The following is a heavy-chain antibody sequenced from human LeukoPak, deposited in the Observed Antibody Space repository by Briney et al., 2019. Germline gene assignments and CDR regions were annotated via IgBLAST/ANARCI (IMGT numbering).Heavy chain of an antibody. Sequence: GGSLRLSCAASGFTFSGSAMHWVRQASGKGLEWVGRIRSKANSYATAYAASVKGRFTISRDDSKNTAYLQMNSLKTEDTAVYYCTRLPTLDYDSSGYVNWFDPWGQGTLVTVSS. CDR2: IRSKANSYAT. CDR1: GFTFSGSA. J-gene: IGHJ5*02. D-gene: IGHD3-22*01. V-gene: IGHV3-73*01. CDR3: TRLPTLDYDSSGYVNWFDP.